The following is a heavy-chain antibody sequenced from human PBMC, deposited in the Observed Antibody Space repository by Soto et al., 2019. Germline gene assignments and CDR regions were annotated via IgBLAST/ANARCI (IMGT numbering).Heavy chain of an antibody. Sequence: ASGKVSCKVSGYTLTELSMHWVRQAPGKGLEWMGGFDPEDGETIYAQKFQGRVTMTEDTSTDTAYMELSSLRSEDTAVYYCATWVGYCSSTSCYVSGFDYWGQGTLVTVSS. CDR1: GYTLTELS. J-gene: IGHJ4*02. D-gene: IGHD2-2*01. CDR3: ATWVGYCSSTSCYVSGFDY. CDR2: FDPEDGET. V-gene: IGHV1-24*01.